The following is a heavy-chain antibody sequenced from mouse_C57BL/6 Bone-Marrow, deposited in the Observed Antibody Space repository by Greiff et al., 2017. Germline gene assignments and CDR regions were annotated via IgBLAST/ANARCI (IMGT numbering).Heavy chain of an antibody. CDR2: IDPSDSYT. D-gene: IGHD2-5*01. Sequence: VQLQQPGAELVMPGASVKLSCKASGYTFTSYWMHWVKQRPGQGLEWIGEIDPSDSYTNYNQKFKGKSTLTVDKSSSTAYMQLSSLTSEDSAVYYCARRYSNYPYWYFDVWGTGTTVTVSS. CDR3: ARRYSNYPYWYFDV. J-gene: IGHJ1*03. V-gene: IGHV1-69*01. CDR1: GYTFTSYW.